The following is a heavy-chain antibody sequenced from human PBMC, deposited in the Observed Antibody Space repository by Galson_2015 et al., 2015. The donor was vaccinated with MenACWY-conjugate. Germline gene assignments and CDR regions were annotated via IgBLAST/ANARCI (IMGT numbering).Heavy chain of an antibody. CDR1: GFTFTSHW. V-gene: IGHV3-74*01. D-gene: IGHD5-12*01. CDR3: ARAGRYDYLDS. CDR2: VIMDGTGA. J-gene: IGHJ4*02. Sequence: SLRLSCAASGFTFTSHWMHWARQVPGKGLVWVARVIMDGTGATYADSVKGRFTIPRDNAKDTLYLQMDNLRADDTALYYCARAGRYDYLDSWGEGTLVTVSS.